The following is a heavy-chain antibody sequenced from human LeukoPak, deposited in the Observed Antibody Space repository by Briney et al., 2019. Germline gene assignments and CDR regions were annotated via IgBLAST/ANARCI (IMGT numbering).Heavy chain of an antibody. CDR1: GGSISSYY. CDR3: ARESYSSSYLFDF. Sequence: PSETLSLTCTVSGGSISSYYWSWIRQPAGKGLEWIGRIYTSGSTNYNPSLKSRVTMSVDTSKNQISLKVNSATAAYTAVYYCARESYSSSYLFDFWGQGTLVTVSS. CDR2: IYTSGST. J-gene: IGHJ4*02. D-gene: IGHD6-6*01. V-gene: IGHV4-4*07.